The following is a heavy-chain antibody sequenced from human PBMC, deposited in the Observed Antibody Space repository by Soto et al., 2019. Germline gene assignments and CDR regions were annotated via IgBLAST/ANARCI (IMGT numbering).Heavy chain of an antibody. CDR1: GFTFSSYG. V-gene: IGHV3-30*03. CDR3: AGGRMGITILGVEQLTSPRGNHYYYGMDV. D-gene: IGHD3-3*01. J-gene: IGHJ6*02. CDR2: ISYDGINK. Sequence: GGSLRLSCAASGFTFSSYGIHWVRQAPGKGLEWVAVISYDGINKYYADSVKGRFTISRDNSKNTLYLQMNSLRAEDTAVYYSAGGRMGITILGVEQLTSPRGNHYYYGMDVWGQGTTVTVSS.